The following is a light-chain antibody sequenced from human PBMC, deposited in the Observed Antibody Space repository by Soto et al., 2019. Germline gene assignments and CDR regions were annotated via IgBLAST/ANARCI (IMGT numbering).Light chain of an antibody. J-gene: IGKJ3*01. CDR2: DAS. Sequence: PPVTMYLSRGERATRACRGSQSVSSYLAWYQQKPGQAPRLLIYDASNRATGIPARFSGSGSGTDFPLTISSLEPEDFAVYYCQQRSNWPPGFGPGTKVDIK. CDR1: QSVSSY. V-gene: IGKV3-11*01. CDR3: QQRSNWPPG.